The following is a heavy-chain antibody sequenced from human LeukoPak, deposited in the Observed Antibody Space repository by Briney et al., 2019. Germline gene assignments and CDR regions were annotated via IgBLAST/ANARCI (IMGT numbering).Heavy chain of an antibody. V-gene: IGHV4-59*10. D-gene: IGHD6-13*01. CDR1: GGSFSGYY. CDR2: ISTSGST. CDR3: ARGGAAALNWFDP. J-gene: IGHJ5*02. Sequence: SETLSLTCAVYGGSFSGYYWSWIRQPAGKGLEWIGHISTSGSTNYNPSLKSRVTMSVDTSKNQFSLKLGSVTAADTAVYYCARGGAAALNWFDPWGQGTLVTVSS.